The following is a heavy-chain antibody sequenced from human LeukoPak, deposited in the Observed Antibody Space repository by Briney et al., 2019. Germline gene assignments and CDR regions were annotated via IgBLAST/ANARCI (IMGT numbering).Heavy chain of an antibody. CDR2: ISYDGSNK. V-gene: IGHV3-30*18. Sequence: GGSLRFSCAASGFTFSSYGMHWVRQAPGKGLEWVAVISYDGSNKYYADSVKGRFTISRDNSKNTLYLQMNSLRAEDTAVYYCAKGSHYCRGGSCSRVDFDYWGQGTLVTVSS. CDR1: GFTFSSYG. CDR3: AKGSHYCRGGSCSRVDFDY. D-gene: IGHD2-15*01. J-gene: IGHJ4*02.